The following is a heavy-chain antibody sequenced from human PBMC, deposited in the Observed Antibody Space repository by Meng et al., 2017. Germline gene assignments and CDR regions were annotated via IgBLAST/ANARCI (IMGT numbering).Heavy chain of an antibody. V-gene: IGHV3-33*01. D-gene: IGHD6-13*01. J-gene: IGHJ6*02. CDR2: IWYDGSNK. CDR1: GFTFSSYG. Sequence: GESLKISCAASGFTFSSYGMHWVRQAPGKGLEWVAVIWYDGSNKYYADSVKGRFTISRDNSKNTLYLQMNSLRAEDTAVYYCARVQLAAAGPLGGYYYYGMDVWGQGNRVTGYS. CDR3: ARVQLAAAGPLGGYYYYGMDV.